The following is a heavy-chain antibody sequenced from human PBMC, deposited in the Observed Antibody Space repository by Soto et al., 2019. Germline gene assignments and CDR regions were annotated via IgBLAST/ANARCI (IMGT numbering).Heavy chain of an antibody. CDR3: ARDIREATILDAFDI. CDR2: IYYSGST. Sequence: SETLSLTCTVSGGSISSGGYYWRWIRQHPGKGLEWIGYIYYSGSTYYNPSLKSRVTISVDTSKNQFSLKLSSVTAADTAVYYCARDIREATILDAFDIWGQGTMVTVSS. V-gene: IGHV4-31*03. D-gene: IGHD5-12*01. CDR1: GGSISSGGYY. J-gene: IGHJ3*02.